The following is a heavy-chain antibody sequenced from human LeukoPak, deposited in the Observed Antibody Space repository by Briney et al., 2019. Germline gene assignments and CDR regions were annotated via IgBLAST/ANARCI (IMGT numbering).Heavy chain of an antibody. CDR3: AKDARIGGYYMDV. J-gene: IGHJ6*02. CDR2: ISDASDK. D-gene: IGHD3-22*01. V-gene: IGHV3-30*18. CDR1: GFSFSSHG. Sequence: GGSLRLSCAASGFSFSSHGMHWVRQAPGKGLEWVAVISDASDKFYGDSVKGRFTISRDNSKNTLYLQMNSPRPEDTAVYYCAKDARIGGYYMDVWGQGTTVTVSS.